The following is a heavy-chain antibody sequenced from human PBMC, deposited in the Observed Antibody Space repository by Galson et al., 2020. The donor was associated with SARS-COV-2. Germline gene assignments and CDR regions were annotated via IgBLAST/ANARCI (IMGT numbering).Heavy chain of an antibody. V-gene: IGHV3-13*01. CDR3: ARARVVPAAIGYYYYYMDV. Sequence: GGSLRLSCAASGFTFSSYDMHWVRQATGKGLEWVSAIGTAGDTYYPGSVKGRFTISRENAKNSLYLQMNSLRAGDTAVYYCARARVVPAAIGYYYYYMDVWGKGTTVTVSS. J-gene: IGHJ6*03. D-gene: IGHD2-2*01. CDR1: GFTFSSYD. CDR2: IGTAGDT.